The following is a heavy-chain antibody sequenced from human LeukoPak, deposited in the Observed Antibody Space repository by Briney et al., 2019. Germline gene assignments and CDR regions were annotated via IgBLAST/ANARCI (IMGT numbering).Heavy chain of an antibody. CDR1: GGSTRSYY. V-gene: IGHV4-59*01. J-gene: IGHJ5*02. Sequence: SETLSLTCTVSGGSTRSYYWSWIRQPPGKGLEWIGYIYYSGTTNYNPSLKSRVTISVDTSKNQFSLRLSSVTAADTAVYYCARDGYSGSYYHWFDPWGQGTLVTVSS. CDR3: ARDGYSGSYYHWFDP. D-gene: IGHD1-26*01. CDR2: IYYSGTT.